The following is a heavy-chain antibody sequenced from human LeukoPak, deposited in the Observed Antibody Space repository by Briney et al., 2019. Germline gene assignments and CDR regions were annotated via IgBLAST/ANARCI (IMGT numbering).Heavy chain of an antibody. J-gene: IGHJ3*02. D-gene: IGHD3-10*01. CDR2: IRYDGSNK. V-gene: IGHV3-30*02. CDR3: AKDYYYGSGSPPDI. Sequence: GGSLRLSCAASGFTFSSYGMHWVRQAPGKGLEWVAFIRYDGSNKYYADSVKGRFTISRDNSKNTLYLQMNSLRAEDTAVYYCAKDYYYGSGSPPDIWGQGTMVTVPS. CDR1: GFTFSSYG.